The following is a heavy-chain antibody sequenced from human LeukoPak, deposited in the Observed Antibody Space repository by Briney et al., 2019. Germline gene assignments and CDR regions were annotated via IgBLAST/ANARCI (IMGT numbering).Heavy chain of an antibody. D-gene: IGHD2-2*03. Sequence: GGSLRLSCTASGFTFVNYGFHWVRQAPVKALEWVAFISYNGNQKYGDSVKGRFTISRDNSKNTLYLQMNGLRPEDTAVYYCARDPLDISRWANAFDIWGQGTMVTVSS. J-gene: IGHJ3*02. CDR3: ARDPLDISRWANAFDI. V-gene: IGHV3-30-3*01. CDR2: ISYNGNQ. CDR1: GFTFVNYG.